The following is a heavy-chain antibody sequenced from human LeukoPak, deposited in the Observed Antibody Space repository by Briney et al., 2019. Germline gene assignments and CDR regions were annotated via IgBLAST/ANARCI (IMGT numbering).Heavy chain of an antibody. CDR1: GGSISSGDDY. D-gene: IGHD2-15*01. CDR3: ARAPVGYCSGGTCKRYFDY. J-gene: IGHJ4*02. Sequence: SETLSLTCTVSGGSISSGDDYWSWIRQPPGKGLEYIGYINFSGSTSYNPPLKGRLTISVVTSTNQFSLKLSSVTAADTAVYYCARAPVGYCSGGTCKRYFDYWGQGTLVTVSS. CDR2: INFSGST. V-gene: IGHV4-30-4*01.